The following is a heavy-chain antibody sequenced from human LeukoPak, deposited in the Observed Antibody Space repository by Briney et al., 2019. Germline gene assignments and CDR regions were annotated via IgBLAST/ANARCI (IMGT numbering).Heavy chain of an antibody. CDR3: ARHQWHYYYYMGV. J-gene: IGHJ6*03. CDR1: GVSISSSSYY. V-gene: IGHV4-39*01. CDR2: IYYSGDT. Sequence: SETLSLTCTVSGVSISSSSYYWGWIRQPPGKGLEWIGSIYYSGDTYYSPSLKSRRVTISVDTSKNQFSLRLSSVTAADTAVYYCARHQWHYYYYMGVWGKGSTVTVSS. D-gene: IGHD6-19*01.